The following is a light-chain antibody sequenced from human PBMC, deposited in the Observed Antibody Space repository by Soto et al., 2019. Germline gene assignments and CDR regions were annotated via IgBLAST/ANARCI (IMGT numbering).Light chain of an antibody. CDR3: MQDALYST. CDR2: KVS. CDR1: QSPVDGDGITS. Sequence: DIVMTQTPLSLRVTHGQPASISCSSSQSPVDGDGITSLSWLHQRPGQPPRLLIYKVSNRFSGVPDRFSVSGAGTDFTLKINTVEAEDVGVYYCMQDALYSTFGQGTKVEIK. J-gene: IGKJ1*01. V-gene: IGKV2-24*01.